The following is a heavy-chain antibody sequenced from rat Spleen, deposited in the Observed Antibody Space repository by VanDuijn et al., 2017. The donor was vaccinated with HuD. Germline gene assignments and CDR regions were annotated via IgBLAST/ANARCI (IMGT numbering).Heavy chain of an antibody. CDR2: ITSGGTT. D-gene: IGHD3-2*01. CDR1: GFSLTSNG. V-gene: IGHV2S12*01. CDR3: TRSHPGVMDA. J-gene: IGHJ4*01. Sequence: QVQLKESGPGLVQPSQTLSLTCTVSGFSLTSNGVSWVRQPPGKGLEWIAAITSGGTTYYNSALKSRLTISRDTSKSQVFLNMNSLQTEDQASYFCTRSHPGVMDAWGQGVSVTVSS.